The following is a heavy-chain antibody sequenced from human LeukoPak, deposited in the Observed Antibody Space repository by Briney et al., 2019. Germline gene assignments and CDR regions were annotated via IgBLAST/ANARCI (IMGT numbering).Heavy chain of an antibody. CDR3: AKDQVFFDIAVASDAFDI. CDR2: ISDSGGST. J-gene: IGHJ3*02. CDR1: GFTFSRYA. V-gene: IGHV3-23*01. Sequence: GGSLRLSCAASGFTFSRYAMSWVRQAPGKGLEWVSAISDSGGSTYYADSVKGRFTISRDNSKNTLYLQMNSLRAEDTAVYYCAKDQVFFDIAVASDAFDILGQGKMVTVSS. D-gene: IGHD6-19*01.